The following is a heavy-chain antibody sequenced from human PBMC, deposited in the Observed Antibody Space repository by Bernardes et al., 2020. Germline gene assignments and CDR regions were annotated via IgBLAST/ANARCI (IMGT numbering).Heavy chain of an antibody. J-gene: IGHJ5*02. CDR2: ISSSSNYI. V-gene: IGHV3-21*01. CDR3: AREAVGWFDP. CDR1: GLTFSNFC. Sequence: GGSLRLSCAASGLTFSNFCMHWVRQVPGKGLEWVSRISSSSNYIYYADSVKGRFTISRDNAKNSLYLQMNSLRAEDTAVYCCAREAVGWFDPWGQGTLVTVSS. D-gene: IGHD1-26*01.